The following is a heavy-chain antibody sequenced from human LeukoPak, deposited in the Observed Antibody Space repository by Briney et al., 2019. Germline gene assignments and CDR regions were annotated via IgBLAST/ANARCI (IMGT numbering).Heavy chain of an antibody. CDR3: ATKQWLAPPPDS. V-gene: IGHV3-74*01. CDR1: GFTFSKYW. CDR2: INTDGTVT. J-gene: IGHJ4*02. Sequence: PGGSLSLSCAASGFTFSKYWMLWVRQAPRKGLESVSRINTDGTVTTYADSVKGRFTVSRDNADNTMFLQMNSVRDEDTAVYYCATKQWLAPPPDSWGQGTPVTVSS. D-gene: IGHD6-19*01.